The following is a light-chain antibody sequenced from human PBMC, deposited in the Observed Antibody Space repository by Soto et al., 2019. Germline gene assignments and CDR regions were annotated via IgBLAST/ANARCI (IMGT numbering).Light chain of an antibody. CDR2: GAS. J-gene: IGKJ1*01. CDR3: HQYGSSPRT. Sequence: EILLTQSPGTLSLSPGERATLSCRASQTVSSSNLALYQQKPGQAPKVLIYGASSSATGVPDRFSGSGSGTDFTLTISRLEPEDFAVYYCHQYGSSPRTFGQGTKVDIK. V-gene: IGKV3-20*01. CDR1: QTVSSSN.